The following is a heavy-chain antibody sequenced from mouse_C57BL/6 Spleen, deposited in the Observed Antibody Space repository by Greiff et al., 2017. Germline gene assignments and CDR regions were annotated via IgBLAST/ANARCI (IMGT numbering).Heavy chain of an antibody. V-gene: IGHV1-26*01. D-gene: IGHD2-2*01. Sequence: VQLKQSGPELVKPGASVKISCKASGYTFTDYYMNWVKQSHGKSLEWIGDINPNNGGTSYNQKFKGKATLTVDKSSSTAYMELRSLTSEDSAVYYCARGGLGYDGAMDYWGQGTSVTVSS. CDR3: ARGGLGYDGAMDY. CDR1: GYTFTDYY. J-gene: IGHJ4*01. CDR2: INPNNGGT.